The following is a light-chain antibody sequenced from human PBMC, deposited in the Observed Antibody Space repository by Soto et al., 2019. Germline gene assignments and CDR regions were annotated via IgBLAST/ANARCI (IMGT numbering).Light chain of an antibody. J-gene: IGKJ2*01. CDR3: QQYNT. CDR1: QSVSSN. CDR2: GAS. Sequence: EILMTPSPDTLSVSPGERATLSCRASQSVSSNLAWYQQKPGQAPRLLIYGASTRATGIPARFSGSGSGTEFTRTISSLQSAEFAVYYCQQYNTFGQGTKLEIK. V-gene: IGKV3-15*01.